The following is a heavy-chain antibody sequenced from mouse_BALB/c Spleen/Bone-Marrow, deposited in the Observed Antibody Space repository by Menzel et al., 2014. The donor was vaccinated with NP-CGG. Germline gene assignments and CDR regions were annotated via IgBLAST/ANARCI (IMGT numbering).Heavy chain of an antibody. J-gene: IGHJ1*01. CDR1: GFSLXGYG. V-gene: IGHV2-6-7*01. D-gene: IGHD3-3*01. Sequence: VKLMESGPGLVAPSQSLSITCTVSGFSLXGYGVNWVRQPPGKGLEWLGMIWGDGSTDYNSVLKSRLSISKDDSKSQVFFKMNSLQTDDTARYYCARKGTYWYFDVWGAGTTVTVSS. CDR3: ARKGTYWYFDV. CDR2: IWGDGST.